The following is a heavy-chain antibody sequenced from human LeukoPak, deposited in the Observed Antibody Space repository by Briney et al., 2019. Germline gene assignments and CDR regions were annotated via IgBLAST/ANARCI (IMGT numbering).Heavy chain of an antibody. D-gene: IGHD3-3*01. CDR1: GGTFSSYA. V-gene: IGHV1-69*13. Sequence: GASVKVSCKASGGTFSSYAISWVRQAPGQGLEWMGGIIPIFGTANYAQKFQGRVTITADESTSTAYMELSSLRSEDTAVYYCASLRGAYDFWSGHWGQGTLVTVSS. J-gene: IGHJ4*02. CDR3: ASLRGAYDFWSGH. CDR2: IIPIFGTA.